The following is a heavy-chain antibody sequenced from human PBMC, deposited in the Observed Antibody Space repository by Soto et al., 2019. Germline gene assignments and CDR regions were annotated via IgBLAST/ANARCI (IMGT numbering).Heavy chain of an antibody. CDR2: IKSKTDGGTT. CDR3: TTDPTSRMTTVVTRDF. CDR1: GFTFSNAW. V-gene: IGHV3-15*01. Sequence: GGSLRLSCAASGFTFSNAWMSWVRQAPGKGLEWVGRIKSKTDGGTTDYAAPVKGRFTISRDDSKNTLYLQMNSLKTEDTAVYYCTTDPTSRMTTVVTRDFWGQGTLVTVSS. D-gene: IGHD4-17*01. J-gene: IGHJ4*02.